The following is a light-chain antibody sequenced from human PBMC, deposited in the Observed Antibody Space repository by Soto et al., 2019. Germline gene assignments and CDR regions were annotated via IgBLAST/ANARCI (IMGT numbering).Light chain of an antibody. CDR1: SSYVGGYNY. Sequence: LTQPASVSGSPGQSITISCTGTSSYVGGYNYVSWYQQHPGKAPKVMIYDVTNRPSGVSNRFSGSKSGNTASLTISGLQAEDEADYYCSSYTSISTLVFGTGTKVTVL. V-gene: IGLV2-14*01. CDR3: SSYTSISTLV. CDR2: DVT. J-gene: IGLJ1*01.